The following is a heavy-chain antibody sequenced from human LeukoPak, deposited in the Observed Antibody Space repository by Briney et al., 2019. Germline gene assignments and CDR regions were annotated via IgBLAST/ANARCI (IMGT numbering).Heavy chain of an antibody. J-gene: IGHJ4*02. V-gene: IGHV3-23*01. D-gene: IGHD1-26*01. Sequence: GGCLRLSSEASGFSFPYGMSWVRQAPGKGLEWVSGITNSGENTYYADSVKGRFTISRDNSKNTLYLQMNSLRAEDTAVYYCAKDGLVGAHFDYWGQGTLVTVSS. CDR2: ITNSGENT. CDR3: AKDGLVGAHFDY. CDR1: GFSFPYG.